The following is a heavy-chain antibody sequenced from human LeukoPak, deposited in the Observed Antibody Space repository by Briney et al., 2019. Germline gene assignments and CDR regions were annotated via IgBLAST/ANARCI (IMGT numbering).Heavy chain of an antibody. J-gene: IGHJ4*02. V-gene: IGHV4-34*01. CDR1: GGSFSGYY. CDR3: ARRTQGWLLLSNFDY. CDR2: INHSGST. Sequence: SETLSLTCAVYGGSFSGYYWSWICQPPGKGLEWIGEINHSGSTNYNPSLKSRVTISVDTSKNQFSLKLSSVTAADTAVYYCARRTQGWLLLSNFDYWGQGTLVTVSS. D-gene: IGHD3-22*01.